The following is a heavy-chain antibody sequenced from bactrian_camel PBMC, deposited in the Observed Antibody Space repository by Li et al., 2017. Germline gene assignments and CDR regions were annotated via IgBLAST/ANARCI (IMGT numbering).Heavy chain of an antibody. Sequence: DVQLVESGGGSVQAGGSLRLSCSTSIYIDANFCMGWFRQAPGKEREGVAVIDTDGITNYADSVKGRFTISRDNGKRSLYLQMDNVEYDDSATFICVAAVPGSDCKMTTEFRYWGQGTQVTVS. CDR2: IDTDGIT. CDR3: VAAVPGSDCKMTTEFRY. D-gene: IGHD7*01. V-gene: IGHV3S67*01. CDR1: IYIDANFC. J-gene: IGHJ4*01.